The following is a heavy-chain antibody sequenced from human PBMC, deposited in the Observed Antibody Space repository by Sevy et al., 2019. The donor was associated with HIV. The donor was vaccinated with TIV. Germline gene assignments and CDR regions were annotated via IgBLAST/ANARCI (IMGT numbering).Heavy chain of an antibody. D-gene: IGHD2-15*01. CDR3: AGGGFLSRY. CDR1: GFTFSDSC. J-gene: IGHJ4*02. V-gene: IGHV3-7*01. Sequence: GGSLRLSCAASGFTFSDSCMTWVRQGPGKGLEWVANINQAGSDKYYVDSVRGRFTISRDNAKNSLYLQMNSLRVEDTALYYCAGGGFLSRYWGQGSLVTVSS. CDR2: INQAGSDK.